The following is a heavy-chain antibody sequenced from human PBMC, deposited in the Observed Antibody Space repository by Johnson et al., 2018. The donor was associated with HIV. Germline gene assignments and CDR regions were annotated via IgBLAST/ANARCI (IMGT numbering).Heavy chain of an antibody. CDR3: ARAGRKQLVLDAFDI. J-gene: IGHJ3*02. Sequence: EQLVESGGGLVQPGGSLRLSCAASGFTFSSYAMHWVRQAPGKGLEYVSAITSNGGSTYYAKSVKGRFPISRDNSKNTLYLQMTSLIAEETAVYYCARAGRKQLVLDAFDIWGQGTMVTVSS. CDR2: ITSNGGST. CDR1: GFTFSSYA. D-gene: IGHD6-13*01. V-gene: IGHV3-64*01.